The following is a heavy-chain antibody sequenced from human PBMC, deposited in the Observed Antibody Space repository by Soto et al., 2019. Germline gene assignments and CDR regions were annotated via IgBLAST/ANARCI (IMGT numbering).Heavy chain of an antibody. CDR1: GFPFSSYW. CDR2: IKSDGSGT. J-gene: IGHJ4*02. Sequence: EVQLVESGGGLVQPGASLTLSCAASGFPFSSYWMHWVRQAPGKGLVWVSRIKSDGSGTYYADSVQDRFTISRDNARNTLCLTMSSLRVEDTAVYFCARGGGGGSDGNGYLGRHWGQGTLVTVSS. CDR3: ARGGGGGSDGNGYLGRH. V-gene: IGHV3-74*01. D-gene: IGHD2-15*01.